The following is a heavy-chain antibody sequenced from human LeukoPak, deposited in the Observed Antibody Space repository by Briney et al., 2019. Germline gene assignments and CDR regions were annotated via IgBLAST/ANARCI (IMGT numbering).Heavy chain of an antibody. CDR2: INHSGST. D-gene: IGHD3-3*01. V-gene: IGHV4-34*01. J-gene: IGHJ5*02. CDR1: GGSFSGYY. CDR3: ARVCHYDFWSGYFAKTHWFDP. Sequence: PSETLSLTCAVYGGSFSGYYWSWIRKPPGKGLEWIGEINHSGSTNYNPCLKSRVTISVDTSKNQFSLKLSSVTAADTAVYYCARVCHYDFWSGYFAKTHWFDPWGQGTLVTVSS.